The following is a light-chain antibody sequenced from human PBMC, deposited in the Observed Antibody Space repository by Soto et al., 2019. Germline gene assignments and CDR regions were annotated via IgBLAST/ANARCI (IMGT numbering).Light chain of an antibody. V-gene: IGKV3-15*01. Sequence: EIVMTQSPVTLSVSPGESATLSCRASQSVIGDLAWYQQRPGQAPRLLIYGTSTRATGIPARFSGSGSGTDFTLTISGLQSEDFAIYYCHQRSNWPLTFGGGTRLEIK. CDR1: QSVIGD. CDR2: GTS. CDR3: HQRSNWPLT. J-gene: IGKJ4*01.